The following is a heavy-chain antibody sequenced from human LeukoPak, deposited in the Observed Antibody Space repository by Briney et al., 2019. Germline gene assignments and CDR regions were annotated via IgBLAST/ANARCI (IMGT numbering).Heavy chain of an antibody. J-gene: IGHJ4*02. CDR3: ARLIFVGATGYFDY. CDR1: GDSISSGDYY. V-gene: IGHV4-61*08. D-gene: IGHD1-26*01. Sequence: PSETLSLTCTVSGDSISSGDYYWSWIRQPPGKGLEWIGYIYYSGSTNYNPSLKSRVTISVDTSKNQFSLKLSSVTPADTAVYYCARLIFVGATGYFDYWGQGTLVTVSS. CDR2: IYYSGST.